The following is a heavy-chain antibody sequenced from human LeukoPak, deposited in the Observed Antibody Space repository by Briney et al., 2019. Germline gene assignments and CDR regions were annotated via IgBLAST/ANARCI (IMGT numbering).Heavy chain of an antibody. CDR3: ARGGSGWYVDY. D-gene: IGHD6-19*01. Sequence: PGGSLRLSCAASGFTFSNYAMHWVRQAPGEGLEYVSAISSNGGSTYYADSVKGRLTISRDNSKNTLFLQMGSLRVEDMAVYYCARGGSGWYVDYWGQGTLVTVSS. V-gene: IGHV3-64*02. J-gene: IGHJ4*02. CDR2: ISSNGGST. CDR1: GFTFSNYA.